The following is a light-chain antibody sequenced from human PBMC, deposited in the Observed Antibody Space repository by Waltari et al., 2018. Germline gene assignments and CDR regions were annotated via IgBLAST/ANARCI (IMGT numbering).Light chain of an antibody. CDR3: QQYYSTPRT. V-gene: IGKV4-1*01. CDR1: QSVLYSSNNKNY. Sequence: DIVMTQSPDSLAVSLGERATINCKSSQSVLYSSNNKNYLAWYQQKPGQSPKLLIYWASTRESGVPDRFSGSGSGTDFTLTISSLQAEDVAVYDCQQYYSTPRTFGQGTKVEIK. CDR2: WAS. J-gene: IGKJ1*01.